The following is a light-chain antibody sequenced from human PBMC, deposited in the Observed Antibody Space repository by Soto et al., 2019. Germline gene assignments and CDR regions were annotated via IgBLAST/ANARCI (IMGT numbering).Light chain of an antibody. CDR3: QQYYSAPWT. CDR1: QSVLYSSNNKNY. Sequence: DIVMTQSPDSLAVSLGERATINCKSSQSVLYSSNNKNYLAWYQQKPGQPPELLIYWASTRESGVPDRFSGSGSGTDFILTISSLQAEDVAVYYCQQYYSAPWTFGQGTKVDIK. J-gene: IGKJ1*01. CDR2: WAS. V-gene: IGKV4-1*01.